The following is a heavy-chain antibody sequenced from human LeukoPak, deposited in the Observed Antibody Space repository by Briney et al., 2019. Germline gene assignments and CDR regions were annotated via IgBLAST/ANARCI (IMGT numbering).Heavy chain of an antibody. CDR2: INPNSGGT. J-gene: IGHJ6*03. CDR3: ARDAIYDSSGYGQHYYYYMDV. V-gene: IGHV1-2*02. D-gene: IGHD3-22*01. CDR1: GYTFTGYY. Sequence: ASVKVSCKASGYTFTGYYMHWVRQAPGQGLEWMGWINPNSGGTNYAQKFQGRVTMTRDTSISTAYMELSRLRSDDTAVYYCARDAIYDSSGYGQHYYYYMDVWGKGTTVTVSS.